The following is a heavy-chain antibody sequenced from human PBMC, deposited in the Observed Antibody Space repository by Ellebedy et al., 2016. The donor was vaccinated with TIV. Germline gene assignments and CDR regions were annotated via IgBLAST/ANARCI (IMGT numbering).Heavy chain of an antibody. CDR2: ISNRDRT. D-gene: IGHD1-14*01. J-gene: IGHJ6*03. CDR3: ATFNQYYTYLGV. V-gene: IGHV4-39*01. Sequence: GSLRLXCTVSGDSISSSSDYWVWIRQPPGKGLEWIGTISNRDRTDYNPSLKSRVFILEDASKNQFFLKLTSVTAADTAVYYCATFNQYYTYLGVWGKGTTVTVSS. CDR1: GDSISSSSDY.